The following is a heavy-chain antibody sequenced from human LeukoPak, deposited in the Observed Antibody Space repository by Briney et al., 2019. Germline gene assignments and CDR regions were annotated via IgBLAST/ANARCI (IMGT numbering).Heavy chain of an antibody. V-gene: IGHV3-11*05. D-gene: IGHD3-22*01. CDR3: ARDLYYYDSSGYKLDY. CDR2: ISSSSSYT. J-gene: IGHJ4*02. CDR1: GFTFSDYY. Sequence: PRGSLRLSCAASGFTFSDYYMSWIRQAPGKGLEWVSYISSSSSYTNYADSVKGRFTISRDNAKNSLYLQMSSLRAEDTAVYYCARDLYYYDSSGYKLDYWGQGTLVTVSS.